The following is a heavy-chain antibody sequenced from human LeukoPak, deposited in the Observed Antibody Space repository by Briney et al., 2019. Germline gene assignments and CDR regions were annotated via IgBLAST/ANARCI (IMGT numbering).Heavy chain of an antibody. J-gene: IGHJ4*02. CDR3: ARAGYSYDTVYYFDY. D-gene: IGHD5-18*01. CDR1: GGSISSYY. Sequence: PSETLSLTCTVSGGSISSYYWSWIRLPPGKGLEWIGYIYYSGTTYYNPSLKSRVTISVDTSKNQFSLKLSSVTAADAAVYYCARAGYSYDTVYYFDYWGQGARVTVSS. V-gene: IGHV4-59*12. CDR2: IYYSGTT.